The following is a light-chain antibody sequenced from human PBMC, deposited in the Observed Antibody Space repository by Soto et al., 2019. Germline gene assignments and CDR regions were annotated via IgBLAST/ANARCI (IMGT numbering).Light chain of an antibody. CDR1: QSVSSSY. Sequence: EIVLTQSPGTLSLSPGERATLSCRASQSVSSSYLAWYQQKPGQAPRLLIYGASSRATGIPDRFSGSGSGTDFTLTISRLAPEDFAVYYCQQSHNSPLTFGGGTKVEIK. V-gene: IGKV3-20*01. CDR3: QQSHNSPLT. J-gene: IGKJ4*01. CDR2: GAS.